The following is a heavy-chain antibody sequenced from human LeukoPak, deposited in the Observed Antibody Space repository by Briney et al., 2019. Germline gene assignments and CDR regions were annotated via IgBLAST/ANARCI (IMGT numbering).Heavy chain of an antibody. V-gene: IGHV1-18*04. D-gene: IGHD6-13*01. Sequence: GASVKVSCKASGYTFTSYGISWVRQAPGQGLEWMGWISAYNGNTNYAQKLQGRVTMTTDTSTSTAYMELRSLRSDDTAVYYCARSPLIAAAGTRRVNWFDPWGQGTLVTVSS. J-gene: IGHJ5*02. CDR2: ISAYNGNT. CDR1: GYTFTSYG. CDR3: ARSPLIAAAGTRRVNWFDP.